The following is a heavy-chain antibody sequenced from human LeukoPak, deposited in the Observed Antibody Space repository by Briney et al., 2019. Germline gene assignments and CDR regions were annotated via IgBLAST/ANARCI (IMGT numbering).Heavy chain of an antibody. D-gene: IGHD6-6*01. V-gene: IGHV4-38-2*02. J-gene: IGHJ4*02. CDR1: GYSISSGYY. CDR2: IYHSGST. Sequence: SETLSLTCTVSGYSISSGYYWGWIRQPPGKGLEWIGSIYHSGSTYYNPSLKSRATISVDTSKNQFSLKLSSVTAADTAVYYCARRIAARPYDYWGQGTLVTVSS. CDR3: ARRIAARPYDY.